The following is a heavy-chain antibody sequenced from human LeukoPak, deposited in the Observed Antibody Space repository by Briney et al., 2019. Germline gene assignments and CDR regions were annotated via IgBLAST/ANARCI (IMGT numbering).Heavy chain of an antibody. Sequence: ASVKVSCKASGYTFTSYWIQWVRQAPGQGLEWMGLINPSDGSIAYAHRFQGRVTITADESTSTAYMELSSLRSEDTAVYYCTIGYCSSTSCYPLVDVWGQGTTVTVSS. V-gene: IGHV1-46*01. CDR2: INPSDGSI. CDR3: TIGYCSSTSCYPLVDV. D-gene: IGHD2-2*01. CDR1: GYTFTSYW. J-gene: IGHJ6*02.